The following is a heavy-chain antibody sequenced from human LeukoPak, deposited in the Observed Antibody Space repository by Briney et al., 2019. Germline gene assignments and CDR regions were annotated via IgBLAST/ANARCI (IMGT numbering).Heavy chain of an antibody. Sequence: PSETLSLTCTVSGGSISSSSYYWGWIRQPPGKGLECIGCIYYSGSTYYNPSLKSRVTISVDTSKNQFSLKLCSVTASDTAVYYCARQGWFGELLSPLDYWGQGTLVTVSS. CDR1: GGSISSSSYY. CDR3: ARQGWFGELLSPLDY. CDR2: IYYSGST. J-gene: IGHJ4*02. V-gene: IGHV4-39*01. D-gene: IGHD3-10*01.